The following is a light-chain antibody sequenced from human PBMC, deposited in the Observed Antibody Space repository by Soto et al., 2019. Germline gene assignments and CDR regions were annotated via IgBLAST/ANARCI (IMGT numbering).Light chain of an antibody. J-gene: IGLJ1*01. CDR1: SSDGGGCIY. Sequence: QSVLTHPASVSGAPGQSITICCTGTSSDGGGCIYVSWYQQHTGKAPKVMIYDVNNRPSAVSNRFSGSKSGNTASLTISRLQTEDEADYYCVSSTTSTSYVFGSGTKVTVL. CDR3: VSSTTSTSYV. V-gene: IGLV2-14*03. CDR2: DVN.